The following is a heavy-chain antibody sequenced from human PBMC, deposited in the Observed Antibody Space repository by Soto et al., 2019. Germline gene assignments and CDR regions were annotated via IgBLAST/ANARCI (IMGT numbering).Heavy chain of an antibody. Sequence: SLRLSCAASGFTFSSYAMHWVRQAPGKGLEWVAVISYDGSNKYYADSVKGRFTISRDNSKNTLYLQMNSLRAEDTAVYYCAREHIAAEGDYYYYYGMDVWGQGTTVTVSS. CDR2: ISYDGSNK. CDR3: AREHIAAEGDYYYYYGMDV. D-gene: IGHD6-13*01. J-gene: IGHJ6*02. CDR1: GFTFSSYA. V-gene: IGHV3-30-3*01.